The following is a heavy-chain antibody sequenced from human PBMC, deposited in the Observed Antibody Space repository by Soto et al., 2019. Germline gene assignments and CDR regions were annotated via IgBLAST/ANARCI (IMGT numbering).Heavy chain of an antibody. CDR2: IYWNDDK. Sequence: QVTLKESGPTLVKPTQTLTLTCTFSGFSLTTDGMAVGWIRQPPGKALEWLALIYWNDDKRYSPSLRSRLTITRDTSKNQGVLTMTNMDPVDTATYYCAHRPGYYDSSAPYRWGQGTLVTVSS. J-gene: IGHJ5*02. CDR3: AHRPGYYDSSAPYR. D-gene: IGHD3-22*01. V-gene: IGHV2-5*01. CDR1: GFSLTTDGMA.